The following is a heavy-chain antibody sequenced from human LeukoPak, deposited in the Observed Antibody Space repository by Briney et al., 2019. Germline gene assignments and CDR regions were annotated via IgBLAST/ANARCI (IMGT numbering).Heavy chain of an antibody. V-gene: IGHV3-23*01. D-gene: IGHD6-19*01. Sequence: GGSLRLSCAASGFTFDNYAMNWVRQAPGKGLEWVSRISGSGDSTYFADSVKGRFTISRDNSKNTLYLQLSSLRAEDTAVYYCAKDWQWLLRGYFDYWGQGTLVTVSS. CDR2: ISGSGDST. CDR1: GFTFDNYA. J-gene: IGHJ4*02. CDR3: AKDWQWLLRGYFDY.